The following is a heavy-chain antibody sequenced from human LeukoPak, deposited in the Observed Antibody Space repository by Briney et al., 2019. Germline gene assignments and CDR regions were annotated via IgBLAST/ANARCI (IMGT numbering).Heavy chain of an antibody. D-gene: IGHD1-14*01. CDR1: GDSISSGGSL. CDR3: ARVVVTPGTRYFDY. Sequence: SQTLSLTCTVSGDSISSGGSLWSWIRHHPGKGLEWIGHINFSGSTFYNPSLKSRLTISVDTSKNQFSLKLISVTAADTAVYFCARVVVTPGTRYFDYWGQGTLVTVSS. CDR2: INFSGST. V-gene: IGHV4-31*03. J-gene: IGHJ4*02.